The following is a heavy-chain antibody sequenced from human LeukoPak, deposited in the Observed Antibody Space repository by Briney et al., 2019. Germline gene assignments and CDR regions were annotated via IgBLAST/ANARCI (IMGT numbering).Heavy chain of an antibody. V-gene: IGHV4-59*12. Sequence: SETLSLTCTVSGGSISGYYYNWIRQPPGKGLEWIGYIYYSGSTNYNPSLKSRVTISLDTSKNQFSLKLSSVTAADTAVYYCARDFDPWGQGTLVSVSS. CDR2: IYYSGST. CDR1: GGSISGYY. J-gene: IGHJ5*02. CDR3: ARDFDP.